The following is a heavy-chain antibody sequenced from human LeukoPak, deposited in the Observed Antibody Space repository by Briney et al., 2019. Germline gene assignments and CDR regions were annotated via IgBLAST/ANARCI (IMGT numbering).Heavy chain of an antibody. J-gene: IGHJ4*02. V-gene: IGHV4-61*08. CDR3: ARDPDGYSPFDY. D-gene: IGHD5-24*01. CDR1: GGSFNSDDYY. CDR2: IYYGGNT. Sequence: SETLSLTCGVSGGSFNSDDYYWNWIRQPPGRGLEWIGYIYYGGNTNYNPSLRSRVTISMDTSKNQFSLKLSSVTAADTAVYYCARDPDGYSPFDYWGQGTLVTVSS.